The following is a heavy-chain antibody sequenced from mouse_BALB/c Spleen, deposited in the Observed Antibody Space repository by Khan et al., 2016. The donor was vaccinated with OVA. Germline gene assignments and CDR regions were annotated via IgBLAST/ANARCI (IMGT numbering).Heavy chain of an antibody. V-gene: IGHV1-81*01. D-gene: IGHD2-3*01. CDR2: IYPGSDNA. CDR3: ARGDGYYVYFDY. Sequence: VQLQESGPELVKPGASVKMSCKASGYTFTYYVITWVKQRTGQGLEWIGEIYPGSDNAYYNERFKGKATLTADNSSNTTHMQLSSLTSEDSTVYFGARGDGYYVYFDYWGQGTTLTVSS. CDR1: GYTFTYYV. J-gene: IGHJ2*01.